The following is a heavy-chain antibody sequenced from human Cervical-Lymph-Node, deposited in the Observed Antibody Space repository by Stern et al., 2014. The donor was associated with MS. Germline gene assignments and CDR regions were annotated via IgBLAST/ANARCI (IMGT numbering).Heavy chain of an antibody. CDR3: AKEPVGNFFAMDV. J-gene: IGHJ6*02. CDR1: GGTFSNYA. Sequence: VQLEESGAEVKKPGSSVKVTCQASGGTFSNYAFSWVRQAPGPGLEWMGGILPIFGPASYPQKFQGRVTITADESTTTVYMELSSLTSEDTAVYYCAKEPVGNFFAMDVWGQWTTVTVSS. V-gene: IGHV1-69*01. CDR2: ILPIFGPA. D-gene: IGHD4-23*01.